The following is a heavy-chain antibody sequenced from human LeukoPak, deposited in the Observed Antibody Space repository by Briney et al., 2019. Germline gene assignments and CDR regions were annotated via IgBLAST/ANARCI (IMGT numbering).Heavy chain of an antibody. CDR2: IYAGGST. CDR1: GFTVSSNY. D-gene: IGHD3-22*01. J-gene: IGHJ1*01. V-gene: IGHV3-53*01. CDR3: AIMHGYYDGSGYCVQ. Sequence: LSGGSLTLSCAASGFTVSSNYMSWVRQAPGKGLEWVSLIYAGGSTYYADAVKGRFTISRHNSKNTLHLQMNSLRDEDTALYYCAIMHGYYDGSGYCVQWGQGTLVTVSS.